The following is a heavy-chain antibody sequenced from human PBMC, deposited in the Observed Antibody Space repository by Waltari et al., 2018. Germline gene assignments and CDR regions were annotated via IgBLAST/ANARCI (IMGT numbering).Heavy chain of an antibody. CDR3: ARGLGLSSSSSAGGY. CDR2: IFHRGGT. V-gene: IGHV4-4*02. D-gene: IGHD6-6*01. Sequence: QVQLQESGPGLVKPSGTLSLTCAVSGGSISSSNWWSWVRQPPGKGLEWIGEIFHRGGTTCTPSLMSGGTISGIKSRTQFSLKLSSVTAADTAVYYCARGLGLSSSSSAGGYWGQGALVTVSS. J-gene: IGHJ4*02. CDR1: GGSISSSNW.